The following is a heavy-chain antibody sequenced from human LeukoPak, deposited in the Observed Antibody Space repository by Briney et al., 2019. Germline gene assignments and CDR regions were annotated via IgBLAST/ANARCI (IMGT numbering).Heavy chain of an antibody. J-gene: IGHJ4*02. CDR3: AREDSSGYPTFDY. Sequence: GRSLRLSCAASGFTFSSYAMHWIRQAPGKGLEWVAVISYDGSNKYYADPVKGRFTISRDNSKNTLYLQMNSLRAEDTAVYYCAREDSSGYPTFDYWGQGTLVTVSS. V-gene: IGHV3-30-3*01. CDR1: GFTFSSYA. D-gene: IGHD3-22*01. CDR2: ISYDGSNK.